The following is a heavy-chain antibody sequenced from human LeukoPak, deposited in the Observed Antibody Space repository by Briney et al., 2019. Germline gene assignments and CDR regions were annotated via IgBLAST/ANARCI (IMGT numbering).Heavy chain of an antibody. CDR2: IHQSGST. D-gene: IGHD3-22*01. CDR1: GGSLSSSSYY. J-gene: IGHJ2*01. Sequence: PSEALSLTCIVSGGSLSSSSYYWGWIRPPPGKGLEWIGSIHQSGSTYYNPSLKSRVTISVDTSKNHISLKLSSVTAADTAVYYCGSANPHYYDSSGYSNWYFDLWGRGTLVTVSS. V-gene: IGHV4-39*02. CDR3: GSANPHYYDSSGYSNWYFDL.